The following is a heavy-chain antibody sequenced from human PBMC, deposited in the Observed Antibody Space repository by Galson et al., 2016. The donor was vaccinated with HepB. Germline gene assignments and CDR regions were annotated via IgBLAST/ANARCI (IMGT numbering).Heavy chain of an antibody. Sequence: SLRLSCAATGFSIPDNAMTWVRQAPGKGLEWVSILYSIGNTRYGESVKGRFTISRDNAKNTLYLQLDSLRADDTAIYFCAKTGYRYSTSYYFDSWGQGTLVTVSA. V-gene: IGHV3-53*01. D-gene: IGHD2-2*01. CDR1: GFSIPDNA. CDR2: LYSIGNT. CDR3: AKTGYRYSTSYYFDS. J-gene: IGHJ4*02.